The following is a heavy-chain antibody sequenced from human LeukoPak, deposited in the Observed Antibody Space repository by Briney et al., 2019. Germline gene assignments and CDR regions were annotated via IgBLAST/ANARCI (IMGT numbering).Heavy chain of an antibody. V-gene: IGHV4-30-4*08. CDR2: IYYSGST. CDR1: GFTFSSYW. J-gene: IGHJ3*02. Sequence: LRLSCAASGFTFSSYWMHWVRQPPGKGLEWIGYIYYSGSTYYNPSLKSRVTISVDTSKNQFSLKLSSVTAADTAVYYCARSLMNCSGGSCYPIDAFDIWGQGTMVTVSS. CDR3: ARSLMNCSGGSCYPIDAFDI. D-gene: IGHD2-15*01.